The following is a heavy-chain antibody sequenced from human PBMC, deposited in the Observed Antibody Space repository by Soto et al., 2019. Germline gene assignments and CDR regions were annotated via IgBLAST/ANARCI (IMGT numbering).Heavy chain of an antibody. CDR1: GFTFSSYG. Sequence: QVQLVESGGGVVQPGRSLRLSCAASGFTFSSYGMHWVRQAPGKGLEWVAVIWYDGSNKYYADSVKGRFTISRDNSKNTLYLQMNSLRAEDTAVNYCAREGPCGGSCYSADYWGQGTLVTVSS. CDR2: IWYDGSNK. V-gene: IGHV3-33*01. J-gene: IGHJ4*02. CDR3: AREGPCGGSCYSADY. D-gene: IGHD2-15*01.